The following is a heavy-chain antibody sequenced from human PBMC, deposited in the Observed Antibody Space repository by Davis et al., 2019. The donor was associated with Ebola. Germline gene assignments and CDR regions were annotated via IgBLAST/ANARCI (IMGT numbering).Heavy chain of an antibody. J-gene: IGHJ3*02. CDR3: ARSAIVRYNWNWRAFDI. D-gene: IGHD1-7*01. CDR2: IYYSGST. Sequence: PSETLSLTCTVSGGSISSYYWSWIRQPPGKGLEWIGYIYYSGSTNYNPSLKSRVTISVDTSKNQFSLKLSSVTAADTAVYYCARSAIVRYNWNWRAFDIWGQGTMVTVSS. CDR1: GGSISSYY. V-gene: IGHV4-59*12.